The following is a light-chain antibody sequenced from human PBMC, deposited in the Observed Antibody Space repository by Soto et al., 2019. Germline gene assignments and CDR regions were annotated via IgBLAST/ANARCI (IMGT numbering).Light chain of an antibody. Sequence: DIVMTQSPLSLPVTPGEPASISCRSSQSLLHSNGYNYLDWYLQKPGQSPQLLIYLGSNRASGVPDRFSGSGSGTDFTLKISRVEAEDVGVYYCMQALQTLFYTFGQGTKLEIK. CDR3: MQALQTLFYT. J-gene: IGKJ2*01. V-gene: IGKV2-28*01. CDR2: LGS. CDR1: QSLLHSNGYNY.